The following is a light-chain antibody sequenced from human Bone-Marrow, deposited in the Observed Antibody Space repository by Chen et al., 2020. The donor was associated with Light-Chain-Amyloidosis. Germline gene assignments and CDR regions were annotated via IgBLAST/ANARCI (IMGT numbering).Light chain of an antibody. CDR3: QSYQGSSQGV. Sequence: NFMLTQPHSVSESPGKTVIISCTRSSGSIATNYVQWYQQRPGSSPTTVIYEDDQRPSGVPARFSGSIDRSSNSASLTISGPKTEDEADYYCQSYQGSSQGVFGGGTKLTVL. V-gene: IGLV6-57*01. CDR2: EDD. CDR1: SGSIATNY. J-gene: IGLJ3*02.